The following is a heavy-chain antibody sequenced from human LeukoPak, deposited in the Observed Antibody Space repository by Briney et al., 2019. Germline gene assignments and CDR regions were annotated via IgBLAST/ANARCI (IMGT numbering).Heavy chain of an antibody. V-gene: IGHV3-23*01. CDR3: AKDPYDYVWGSYRSYYFDY. CDR2: ISGSGGST. Sequence: GGSLRLSCAASGFTFSSYAMSWVRQAPGEGLEWVSAISGSGGSTYYADSVKGRFTISRDNSKNTLYLQMNSLRAEDTAVYYCAKDPYDYVWGSYRSYYFDYWGQGTLVTVSS. CDR1: GFTFSSYA. D-gene: IGHD3-16*02. J-gene: IGHJ4*02.